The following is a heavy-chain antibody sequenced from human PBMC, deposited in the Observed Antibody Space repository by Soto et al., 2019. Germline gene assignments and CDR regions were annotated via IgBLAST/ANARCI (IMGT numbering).Heavy chain of an antibody. CDR2: ISYDGSNK. D-gene: IGHD3-10*01. V-gene: IGHV3-30*18. CDR3: ANGRGITMVRGVL. Sequence: QVQLVESGGGVVQPGRSLRLSCAASGFTFSSYGMHWVRQAPGKGLEWVAVISYDGSNKYYADSVKGRFTISRDNSKNTLYLHMNSLRAEDTAVYYCANGRGITMVRGVLWGQGTLVTVSS. CDR1: GFTFSSYG. J-gene: IGHJ4*02.